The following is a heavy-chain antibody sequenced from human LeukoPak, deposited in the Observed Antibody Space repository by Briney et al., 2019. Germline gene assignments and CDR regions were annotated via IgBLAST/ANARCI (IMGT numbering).Heavy chain of an antibody. D-gene: IGHD3-10*01. CDR3: VRVAVLWFGESYYDY. Sequence: ASVKVPCKASGYTFTGYYMHWVRQAPGQGLEWMRWINPNSGGTNYAQKFQGRVTLTRDTSISTAYLERSRLRSDDTAPYYCVRVAVLWFGESYYDYWGQGTLVTVSS. CDR1: GYTFTGYY. CDR2: INPNSGGT. J-gene: IGHJ4*02. V-gene: IGHV1-2*02.